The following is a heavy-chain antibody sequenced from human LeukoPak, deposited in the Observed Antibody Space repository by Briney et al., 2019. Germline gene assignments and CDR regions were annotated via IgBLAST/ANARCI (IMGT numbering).Heavy chain of an antibody. D-gene: IGHD4-17*01. CDR3: ARALGDYGYYPVNY. Sequence: ASVKVSCKASGYTFTSYGISWVRQAPGQGLEWMGWISAYNGNTNYAQKLQGRVTMTTDTSTSTAYMELRSLRSDDTAVYYCARALGDYGYYPVNYWGQGNLVTVSS. CDR1: GYTFTSYG. CDR2: ISAYNGNT. J-gene: IGHJ4*02. V-gene: IGHV1-18*01.